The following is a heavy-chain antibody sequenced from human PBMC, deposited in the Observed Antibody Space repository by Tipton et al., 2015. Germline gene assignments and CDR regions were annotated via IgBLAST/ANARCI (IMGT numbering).Heavy chain of an antibody. D-gene: IGHD2-21*02. J-gene: IGHJ4*02. V-gene: IGHV1-8*01. CDR1: GYTFTSYD. CDR3: ARGPEKFWLVYCSGDCPAGFDS. CDR2: MNPNSGNT. Sequence: QVQLVQSGAEAKKPGASVKVSCKASGYTFTSYDINWVRQATGQGLEWMGWMNPNSGNTGYAQKFQGRVTMTRNTSISTAYMELSSLRSEDTAVYYCARGPEKFWLVYCSGDCPAGFDSWGQGTLVTVSS.